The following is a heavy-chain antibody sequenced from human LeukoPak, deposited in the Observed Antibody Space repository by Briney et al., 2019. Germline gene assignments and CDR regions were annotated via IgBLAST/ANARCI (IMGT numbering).Heavy chain of an antibody. V-gene: IGHV1-18*01. Sequence: ASVKVSCKASGYTFTSYGISWVRQAPGQGLEWMGWISAYNGNTNYAQKLQGRVTMTTDTSTSTAYMELRSLRSDDTAVYYCARRSDDSSGYYPAEGAFDIWGQGTMVTVSS. D-gene: IGHD3-22*01. CDR2: ISAYNGNT. CDR1: GYTFTSYG. CDR3: ARRSDDSSGYYPAEGAFDI. J-gene: IGHJ3*02.